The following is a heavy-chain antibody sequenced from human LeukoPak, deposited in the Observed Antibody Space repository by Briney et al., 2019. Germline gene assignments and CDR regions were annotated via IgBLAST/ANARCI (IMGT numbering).Heavy chain of an antibody. J-gene: IGHJ6*02. D-gene: IGHD2-15*01. Sequence: GGSLRLSCAASGFTVSSNYMSWVRQAPGKGLEWVSIIYSGGTTYYADSVKGRFTISRDNSNNTPYLQMNSLRAEDTAVYYCARGGYCSGDSCYDYYGMDVWGQGTTVTVSS. V-gene: IGHV3-66*01. CDR3: ARGGYCSGDSCYDYYGMDV. CDR1: GFTVSSNY. CDR2: IYSGGTT.